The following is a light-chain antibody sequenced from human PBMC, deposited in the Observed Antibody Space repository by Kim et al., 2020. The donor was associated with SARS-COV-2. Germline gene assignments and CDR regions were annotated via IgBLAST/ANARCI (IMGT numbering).Light chain of an antibody. CDR2: DNN. Sequence: QSALTQPPSVSAAPGQKVTISCSGSSSNIGNNYVSWYQQLLGTAPKLLIYDNNKRPSGIPDRFSGSKSGTSATLGITGLQTGDEADYYCGTWDSSLSAGVFGGGTQLTVL. CDR1: SSNIGNNY. J-gene: IGLJ2*01. CDR3: GTWDSSLSAGV. V-gene: IGLV1-51*01.